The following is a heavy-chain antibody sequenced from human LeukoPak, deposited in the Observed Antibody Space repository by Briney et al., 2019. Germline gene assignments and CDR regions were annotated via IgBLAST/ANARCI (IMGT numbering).Heavy chain of an antibody. CDR2: INPNSGGT. Sequence: GASVKVSCKASGYTFTGYYMHWVRQAPGQGLEWMGWINPNSGGTNYAQKFQGRVTMTRDTSISTAYMELSRLRSDDTAVYYCARYDHYYGDYFDYWGQGTLVTVSS. CDR1: GYTFTGYY. V-gene: IGHV1-2*02. D-gene: IGHD4-17*01. J-gene: IGHJ4*02. CDR3: ARYDHYYGDYFDY.